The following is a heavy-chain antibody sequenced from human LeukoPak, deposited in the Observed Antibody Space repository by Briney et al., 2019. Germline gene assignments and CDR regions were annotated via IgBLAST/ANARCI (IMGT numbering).Heavy chain of an antibody. CDR2: IYGGGST. J-gene: IGHJ4*02. V-gene: IGHV3-53*01. CDR3: AKDLEVGDGYFDY. D-gene: IGHD2-2*01. CDR1: GFTVSSNY. Sequence: GGSLRLSCEASGFTVSSNYMSWVRQAPGKGLEWVSVIYGGGSTYYADSVKGRFTISRDTSKNTLYLQMNSLRAEDTAVYYCAKDLEVGDGYFDYWGQGTLVTVSS.